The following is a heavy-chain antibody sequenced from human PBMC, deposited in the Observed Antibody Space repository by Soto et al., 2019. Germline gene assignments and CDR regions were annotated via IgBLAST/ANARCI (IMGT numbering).Heavy chain of an antibody. CDR2: ISSSGSTI. J-gene: IGHJ4*02. CDR3: ARGRYSYRVFGY. D-gene: IGHD5-18*01. Sequence: GGSLRLSCAASGFTFSSYSMNWVRQAPGKGLEWVSSISSSGSTIYYADFVKGRLTISRDNAKNSVYLQMNSLRAEDTAVYYCARGRYSYRVFGYWGQGTLVTVSS. V-gene: IGHV3-21*04. CDR1: GFTFSSYS.